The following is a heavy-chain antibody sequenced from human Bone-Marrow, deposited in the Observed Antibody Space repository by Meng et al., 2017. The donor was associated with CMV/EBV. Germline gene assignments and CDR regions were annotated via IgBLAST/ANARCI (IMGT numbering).Heavy chain of an antibody. V-gene: IGHV1-8*03. CDR2: MNPNSGNT. J-gene: IGHJ4*02. CDR3: ARGKRYCSSTSCYRLDY. D-gene: IGHD2-2*01. CDR1: GGTFSSYA. Sequence: ASVKVSCKASGGTFSSYAISWVRQAPGQGLEWMGWMNPNSGNTGYAQKFQGRVTITRNTSISTAYMELSSLRSEDTAVYYCARGKRYCSSTSCYRLDYWGQGTLVTVSS.